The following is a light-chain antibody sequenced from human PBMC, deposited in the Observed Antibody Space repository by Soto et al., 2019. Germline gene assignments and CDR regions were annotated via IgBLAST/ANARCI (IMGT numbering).Light chain of an antibody. CDR2: GNS. CDR1: SSNIGADYD. J-gene: IGLJ2*01. Sequence: QAVLTQPTSVSGAPGQRVTISCTGSSSNIGADYDVHWYQQLPGTAPKLLIYGNSNRPAGVPDRFSGSRSGTSASLAITGRQAEYGAYYYCQSHDTSLSVLVVFGGGAKLTVL. V-gene: IGLV1-40*01. CDR3: QSHDTSLSVLVV.